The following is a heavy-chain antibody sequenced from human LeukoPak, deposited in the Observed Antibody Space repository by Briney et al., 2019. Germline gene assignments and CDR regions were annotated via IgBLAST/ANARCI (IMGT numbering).Heavy chain of an antibody. CDR1: GFTFSSYG. D-gene: IGHD2-2*02. CDR2: IWYDGSNK. CDR3: ARGVCSSTSCYTYYYYGMDV. J-gene: IGHJ6*02. V-gene: IGHV3-33*01. Sequence: GRSLRLSCAASGFTFSSYGMHWVRQAPGKGLEWVAVIWYDGSNKYYADSVKGRFTISRDNSKNTLYLQMNSLRAENTAVYYCARGVCSSTSCYTYYYYGMDVWGQGTTVTVSS.